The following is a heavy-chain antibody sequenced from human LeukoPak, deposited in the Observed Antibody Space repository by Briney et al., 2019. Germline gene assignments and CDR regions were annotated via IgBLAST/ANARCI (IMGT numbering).Heavy chain of an antibody. V-gene: IGHV3-72*01. CDR2: TRKKENSYTT. D-gene: IGHD3-22*01. Sequence: GGSLRLSCAASGFTFSDHYMVCVRQAPGKGLEGVGRTRKKENSYTTEYDASVKGRFTISRDDSHNSLYLQMNSRRTEDTALYYCARVFYDSSAYYPDYWGQGTLVTVSS. J-gene: IGHJ4*02. CDR3: ARVFYDSSAYYPDY. CDR1: GFTFSDHY.